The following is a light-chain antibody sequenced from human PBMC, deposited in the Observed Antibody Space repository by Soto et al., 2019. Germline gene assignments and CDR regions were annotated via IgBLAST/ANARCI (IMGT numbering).Light chain of an antibody. CDR3: SSYTSSSTNV. CDR1: SSDVGGYNS. J-gene: IGLJ1*01. Sequence: QSVLTQPASVSGCPGQSITISCTGTSSDVGGYNSVSWYQHHPGKAPKLILYDVDDRPSGVSYRFSGSKSGNTASLTISGLQSVDEADYYCSSYTSSSTNVFGTGTKVTVL. V-gene: IGLV2-14*03. CDR2: DVD.